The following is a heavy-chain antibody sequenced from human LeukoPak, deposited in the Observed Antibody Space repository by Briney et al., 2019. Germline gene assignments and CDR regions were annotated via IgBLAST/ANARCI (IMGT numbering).Heavy chain of an antibody. CDR3: ARDLGDYVWGSYRQRGFDS. J-gene: IGHJ4*02. CDR2: ISSSSSYL. Sequence: GGSLRLSCAASGFSLGDYAMHWVRQAPGKGLEWVSSISSSSSYLYYADSVKGRFTISRDNAKNSLYLKMNSLRAEDTAVFYCARDLGDYVWGSYRQRGFDSWGQGTLVTVSS. D-gene: IGHD3-16*02. V-gene: IGHV3-21*01. CDR1: GFSLGDYA.